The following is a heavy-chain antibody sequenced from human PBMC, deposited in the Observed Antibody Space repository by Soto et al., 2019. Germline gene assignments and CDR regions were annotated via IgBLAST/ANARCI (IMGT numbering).Heavy chain of an antibody. D-gene: IGHD3-10*01. CDR2: ISYDGSNK. J-gene: IGHJ6*02. V-gene: IGHV3-30*04. CDR3: ARVLGESTIYHHYGMDV. CDR1: GFTFSSYL. Sequence: GGSLRLSCAASGFTFSSYLMDWVRQAPGKGLEWVAVISYDGSNKYYADSVKGRFTISRDNSKNSLYLQMNSLRAEDTAVYYCARVLGESTIYHHYGMDVCGQGTTVTVSS.